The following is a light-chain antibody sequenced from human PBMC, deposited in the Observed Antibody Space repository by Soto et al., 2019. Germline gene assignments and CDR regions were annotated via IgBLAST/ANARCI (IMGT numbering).Light chain of an antibody. Sequence: QSVLTQPPSASGSPGQSLTISCTGSQSSRRKSPKLMIYDVSTRPSGVSDRFSGSKSGNTASLTISGLRAEDEADYYCGSYKTSSNYVFGTGTKVTVL. J-gene: IGLJ1*01. CDR1: QS. CDR2: DVS. V-gene: IGLV2-18*02. CDR3: GSYKTSSNYV.